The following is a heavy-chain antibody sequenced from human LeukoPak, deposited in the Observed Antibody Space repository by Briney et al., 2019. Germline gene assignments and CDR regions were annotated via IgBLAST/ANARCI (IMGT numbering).Heavy chain of an antibody. CDR2: INPNSGGT. CDR3: ARPMTGTGLTYYYYGMDI. Sequence: ASVTVSCKASGYTFTGYYLHWVRQAPGQGVEWLGWINPNSGGTHYAQKFQGRGTVTRDTSISTAYMELNSLRSEDTALYYCARPMTGTGLTYYYYGMDIWGQGTTVTVAS. J-gene: IGHJ6*02. CDR1: GYTFTGYY. D-gene: IGHD1-1*01. V-gene: IGHV1-2*02.